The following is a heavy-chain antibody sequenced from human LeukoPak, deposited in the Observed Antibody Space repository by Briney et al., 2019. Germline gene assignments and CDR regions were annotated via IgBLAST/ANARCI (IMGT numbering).Heavy chain of an antibody. D-gene: IGHD3-3*01. CDR3: ARDKISTIFGVVIIEGYYMDV. CDR2: IYHTGNT. Sequence: SETLSLTCDVSGGSISSSNWWNWVRQPPGKGLEWIGEIYHTGNTNYNPSLKSRVTISVDKSKNQFSLDLGSVTAADTAVYYCARDKISTIFGVVIIEGYYMDVWGKGTTVTVSS. J-gene: IGHJ6*03. V-gene: IGHV4-4*02. CDR1: GGSISSSNW.